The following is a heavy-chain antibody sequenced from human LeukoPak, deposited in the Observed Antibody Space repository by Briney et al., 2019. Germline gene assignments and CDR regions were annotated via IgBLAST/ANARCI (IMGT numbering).Heavy chain of an antibody. CDR3: ATDYGDYEPIDY. CDR1: GVTLSNYA. V-gene: IGHV3-30*04. CDR2: ISFDGTNK. D-gene: IGHD4-17*01. Sequence: GGTLRLSCTASGVTLSNYAMHWVRRPPGRGLEWVAVISFDGTNKYYGDSVEGRFSVSRDNSKNTVYRQMNSLRPDDTAMYYCATDYGDYEPIDYWGQGTLVTVSS. J-gene: IGHJ4*02.